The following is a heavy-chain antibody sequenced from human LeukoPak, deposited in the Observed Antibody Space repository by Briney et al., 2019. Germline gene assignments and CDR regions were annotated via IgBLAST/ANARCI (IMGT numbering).Heavy chain of an antibody. V-gene: IGHV1-18*01. Sequence: ASVKVSCKASGYTFTSYGISWVRQAPGQGLEWMAWISAYNGNTNYAQKLQGRVTMTTDTSTSTAYMELRSLRSDDTAVYYCARVNDFWSGYPVYYGMDVWGQGTTVTVSS. CDR1: GYTFTSYG. D-gene: IGHD3-3*01. J-gene: IGHJ6*02. CDR2: ISAYNGNT. CDR3: ARVNDFWSGYPVYYGMDV.